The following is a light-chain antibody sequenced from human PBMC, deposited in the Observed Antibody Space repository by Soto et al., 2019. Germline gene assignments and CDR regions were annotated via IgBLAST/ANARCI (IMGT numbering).Light chain of an antibody. J-gene: IGKJ1*01. CDR2: KVS. CDR3: MQGTHWPWT. Sequence: DVVMTQSPLSLPVTLGQPASISCRSSQSLIHSDGDTYLNWFQQRPGQSPRRLIYKVSDRDSGVPERLSDSGSGTDFKLKIRGVEAEDVGIYCCMQGTHWPWTFGQGTEVEIK. V-gene: IGKV2-30*02. CDR1: QSLIHSDGDTY.